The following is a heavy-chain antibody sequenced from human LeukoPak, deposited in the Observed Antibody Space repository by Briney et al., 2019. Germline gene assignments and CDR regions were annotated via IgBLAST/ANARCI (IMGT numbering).Heavy chain of an antibody. Sequence: SETLSLTCTVSGGSLSSSSYYWSWIRQPPGKGLEWIGYIYYSGSTNYNPSLKSRVTISVDTSKNQFSLKLSSVTAADTAVYYCARSTHVDIVGYYYYGMDVWGQGTTVTVSS. CDR2: IYYSGST. CDR1: GGSLSSSSYY. D-gene: IGHD5-12*01. V-gene: IGHV4-61*01. J-gene: IGHJ6*02. CDR3: ARSTHVDIVGYYYYGMDV.